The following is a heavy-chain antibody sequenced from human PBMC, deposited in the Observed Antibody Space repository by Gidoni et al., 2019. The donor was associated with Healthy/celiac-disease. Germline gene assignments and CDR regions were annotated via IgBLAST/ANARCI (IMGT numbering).Heavy chain of an antibody. D-gene: IGHD2-21*02. CDR2: IIPIFGTA. V-gene: IGHV1-69*01. Sequence: QVQMVQSGAEVKKPGSSVQVSCKASGGTFSSYALSWVRQAPGQGLEWMGGIIPIFGTANYAQHFQGRVTITADASTSTAYMELRSLRSEDTAVYYCARGSIVVVTGTLDYWGQGTLVTVSS. CDR1: GGTFSSYA. J-gene: IGHJ4*02. CDR3: ARGSIVVVTGTLDY.